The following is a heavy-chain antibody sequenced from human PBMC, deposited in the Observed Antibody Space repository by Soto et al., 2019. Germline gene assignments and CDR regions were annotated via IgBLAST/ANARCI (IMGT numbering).Heavy chain of an antibody. CDR3: ASLYSSKGDAFDI. V-gene: IGHV4-59*08. Sequence: SETLSLTCTVSGGSISSYYWSWIRQPPGKGLEWIGYIYYSGSTNYNPSLKSRVTISVDTSKNQFSLKLSSVTAADTAVYYCASLYSSKGDAFDIWGQGTMVTVSS. CDR2: IYYSGST. J-gene: IGHJ3*02. D-gene: IGHD6-13*01. CDR1: GGSISSYY.